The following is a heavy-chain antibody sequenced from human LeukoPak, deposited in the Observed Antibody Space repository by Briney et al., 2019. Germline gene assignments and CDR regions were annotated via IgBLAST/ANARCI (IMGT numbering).Heavy chain of an antibody. J-gene: IGHJ4*02. CDR2: IYSGSTT. CDR3: ARDKGTSYLSSFDY. Sequence: GGSLRLSCAASGFTVSSNYMSWVRQAPGKGLEWVSVIYSGSTTYYADSVKGRFTISRDNSKNTLYLQMNSLRAEDTAVYYCARDKGTSYLSSFDYWGQGTLATVSS. V-gene: IGHV3-66*01. D-gene: IGHD6-6*01. CDR1: GFTVSSNY.